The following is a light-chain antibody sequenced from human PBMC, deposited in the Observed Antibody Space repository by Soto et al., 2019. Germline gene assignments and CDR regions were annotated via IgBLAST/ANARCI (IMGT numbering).Light chain of an antibody. CDR3: SSYTSSSSYV. CDR1: SSDVGGYKY. CDR2: TVN. V-gene: IGLV2-14*03. Sequence: QSALTQPASVSGSPGQSITISCTGTSSDVGGYKYVSWYQQHPGQAPKLLIYTVNNRPSGVSNRFSGSKSGNTASLTISGLQAEDEADYYCSSYTSSSSYVFGTGTKVTVL. J-gene: IGLJ1*01.